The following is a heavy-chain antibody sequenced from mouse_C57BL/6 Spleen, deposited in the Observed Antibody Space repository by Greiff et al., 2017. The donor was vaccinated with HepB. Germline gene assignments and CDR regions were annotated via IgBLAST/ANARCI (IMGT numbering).Heavy chain of an antibody. CDR2: ISYDGSN. J-gene: IGHJ2*01. D-gene: IGHD1-1*01. CDR3: ARDLRGSTVVDY. CDR1: GYSITSGYY. V-gene: IGHV3-6*01. Sequence: EVKLVESGPGLVKPSQSLSLTCSVTGYSITSGYYWNWIRQFPGNKLEWMGYISYDGSNNYNPSLKNRISITRDTSKNQFFLKLNSVTTEDTATYYCARDLRGSTVVDYWGQGTTLTVSS.